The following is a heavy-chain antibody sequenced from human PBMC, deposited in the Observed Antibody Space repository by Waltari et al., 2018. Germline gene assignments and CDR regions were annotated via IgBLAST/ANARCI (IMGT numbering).Heavy chain of an antibody. D-gene: IGHD3-10*01. CDR3: ARSLGGSGSYKFDT. Sequence: RLQESGPGRMKPSETLSLICTVSGASISISTHYWGWIRQTPGMGPEWIGSVHYTGKTYKNPSLESRVSLSVDTSKNLFSLELTSVTAADTATYFCARSLGGSGSYKFDTWGRGILVSVSS. V-gene: IGHV4-39*02. CDR1: GASISISTHY. J-gene: IGHJ4*02. CDR2: VHYTGKT.